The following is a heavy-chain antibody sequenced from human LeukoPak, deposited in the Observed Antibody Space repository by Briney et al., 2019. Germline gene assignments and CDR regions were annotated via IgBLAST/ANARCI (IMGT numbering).Heavy chain of an antibody. Sequence: GESLKISCKGSGYSFTNYLIGWVRQMPGKGLEWMGIVYPGDSDTRYSPSFQGQVTISADRSINTAYLQWSSLKASDTAMYYCARQPNSGSYPFDYWGQGTLVTVSS. J-gene: IGHJ4*02. CDR2: VYPGDSDT. CDR1: GYSFTNYL. D-gene: IGHD1-26*01. V-gene: IGHV5-51*01. CDR3: ARQPNSGSYPFDY.